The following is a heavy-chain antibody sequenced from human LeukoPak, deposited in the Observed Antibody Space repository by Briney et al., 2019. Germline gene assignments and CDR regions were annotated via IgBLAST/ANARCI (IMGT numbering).Heavy chain of an antibody. V-gene: IGHV3-11*04. CDR1: GFTFSGYY. D-gene: IGHD5-24*01. CDR2: ISSSANTI. CDR3: AREFRVLDGAFDI. J-gene: IGHJ3*02. Sequence: GGSLRLSCAASGFTFSGYYMSWVRQAPGKGLEWVSYISSSANTIYYADSVKGRFTISRDNAKNSLYLQMNSLRAEDTAVYYCAREFRVLDGAFDIWGQGTMVTVSS.